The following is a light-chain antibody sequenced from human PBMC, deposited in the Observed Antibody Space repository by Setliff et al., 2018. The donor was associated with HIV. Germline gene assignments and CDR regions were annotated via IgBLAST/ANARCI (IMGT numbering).Light chain of an antibody. Sequence: QSVLTQPASVSGSPGQSITISCTGGISDIGSYESVSWYQQHPGKAPKLMIYGVNKRPSGVPDRFSGSKSGNTASLTISGLQAEDEADYYCCSYAGSYTSLYVFGTGTKVTVL. CDR1: ISDIGSYES. CDR3: CSYAGSYTSLYV. CDR2: GVN. V-gene: IGLV2-11*01. J-gene: IGLJ1*01.